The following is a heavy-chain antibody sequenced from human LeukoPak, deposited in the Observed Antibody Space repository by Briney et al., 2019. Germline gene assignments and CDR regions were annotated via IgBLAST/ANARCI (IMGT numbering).Heavy chain of an antibody. CDR3: ARAPWYGNSYAN. V-gene: IGHV3-7*04. CDR2: IKADGSEK. J-gene: IGHJ4*02. Sequence: GGSLTLSREASEFPFSSFWMSWVRQAPGKGLEWVADIKADGSEKRYVDSVKGRFTISRDNAKNSLYLQMNSLTAEDTAVYYCARAPWYGNSYANGGQGTLVPVSS. D-gene: IGHD3-16*01. CDR1: EFPFSSFW.